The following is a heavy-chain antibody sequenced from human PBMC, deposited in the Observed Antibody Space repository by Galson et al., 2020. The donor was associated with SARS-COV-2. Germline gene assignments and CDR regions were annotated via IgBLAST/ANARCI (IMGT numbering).Heavy chain of an antibody. CDR1: GFTFSSYS. CDR2: ISSSRSYI. Sequence: GGSLRLSCAASGFTFSSYSMNWVRQAPGKGLEWVSSISSSRSYINNADSVKGRFTISRDNAKNSLYLQMNSLRAEDTAVYYCARVLPPIFYYDSSGYYDYWGQGTLVTVSS. V-gene: IGHV3-21*01. CDR3: ARVLPPIFYYDSSGYYDY. D-gene: IGHD3-22*01. J-gene: IGHJ4*02.